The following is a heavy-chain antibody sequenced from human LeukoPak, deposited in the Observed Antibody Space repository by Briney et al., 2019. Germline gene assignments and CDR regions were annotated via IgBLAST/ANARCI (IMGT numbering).Heavy chain of an antibody. V-gene: IGHV3-48*01. J-gene: IGHJ4*02. CDR2: ISSSSSTI. D-gene: IGHD4-17*01. CDR1: GFTFSSYS. CDR3: AKTSYGDYGNPFDY. Sequence: GGSLRLSCAASGFTFSSYSMNWVRQAPGKGLEWVSYISSSSSTIYYADSVKGRFTISRDNSKSTLYLQMNSLRAEDTAVYYCAKTSYGDYGNPFDYWGQGTLVTVSS.